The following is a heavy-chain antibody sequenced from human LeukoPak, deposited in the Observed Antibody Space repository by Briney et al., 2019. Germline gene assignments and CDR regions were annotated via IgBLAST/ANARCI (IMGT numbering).Heavy chain of an antibody. Sequence: PGGSLRLSCAASGFTFSGYYMSWIRQAPGRGLEWVSYISSSGSTIYYADSVKGRFTISRDNAKNSLFLQMNSLRAEDTAVYYCARDQAEWLLYNWFDPWGQGTLVTVSS. J-gene: IGHJ5*02. CDR1: GFTFSGYY. V-gene: IGHV3-11*04. CDR2: ISSSGSTI. CDR3: ARDQAEWLLYNWFDP. D-gene: IGHD3-3*01.